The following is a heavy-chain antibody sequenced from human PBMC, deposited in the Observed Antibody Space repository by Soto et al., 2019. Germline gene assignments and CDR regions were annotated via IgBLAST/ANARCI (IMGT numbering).Heavy chain of an antibody. V-gene: IGHV4-59*01. Sequence: QVRLQESGPGLVKPSETLSLTCTVSGGSIRSYYWSCIRQAPGKGLEWIGYLYNSGSTVYNPSLKSRVTISVDTSKNQFCLKLNSVTAADTAVYYCARDLWGYCGTDCYPLDVWGQGTTVTVSS. CDR1: GGSIRSYY. CDR3: ARDLWGYCGTDCYPLDV. D-gene: IGHD2-21*02. CDR2: LYNSGST. J-gene: IGHJ6*02.